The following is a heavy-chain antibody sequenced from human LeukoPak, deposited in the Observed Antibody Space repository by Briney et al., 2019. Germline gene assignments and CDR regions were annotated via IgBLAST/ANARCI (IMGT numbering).Heavy chain of an antibody. CDR3: ARGVSSGYYSYYYYYYMDV. Sequence: PSETLSLTCSVSGGSISSANYYWGWIRQPPGKGLDWIGSFYYSGKTYYNPSLKSRVTISVDTSKNQFSLKLSSVTAADTAVYYCARGVSSGYYSYYYYYYMDVWGKGTTVTVSS. CDR1: GGSISSANYY. J-gene: IGHJ6*03. D-gene: IGHD3-22*01. V-gene: IGHV4-39*07. CDR2: FYYSGKT.